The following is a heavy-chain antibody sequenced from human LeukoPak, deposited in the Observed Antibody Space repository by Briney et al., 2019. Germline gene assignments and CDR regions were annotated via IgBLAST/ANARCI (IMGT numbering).Heavy chain of an antibody. Sequence: PSETLSLTCAVYGGSFSGYYWSWIRQPPGKGLEWIGEINHSGSTNYNQSLKSRVTISVDTSKNQFSLKLSSVTAADTAVYYCARPGVGIAAAGTGGVYFQHWGQGTLVTVSS. CDR2: INHSGST. J-gene: IGHJ1*01. V-gene: IGHV4-34*01. CDR1: GGSFSGYY. D-gene: IGHD6-13*01. CDR3: ARPGVGIAAAGTGGVYFQH.